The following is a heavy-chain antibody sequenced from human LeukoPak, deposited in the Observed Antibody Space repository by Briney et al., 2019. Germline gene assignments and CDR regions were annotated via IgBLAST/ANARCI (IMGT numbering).Heavy chain of an antibody. V-gene: IGHV1-2*02. CDR3: ATDPGGSYLFSAFDI. CDR1: GYTFTGYY. CDR2: INPNSGGT. Sequence: GASVKVSCKASGYTFTGYYMHWVRQAPGQGLEWMGWINPNSGGTNYAQKFQGRVTMTEDTSTDTAYMELSSLRSEDTAVYYCATDPGGSYLFSAFDIWGQGTMVTVSS. J-gene: IGHJ3*02. D-gene: IGHD1-26*01.